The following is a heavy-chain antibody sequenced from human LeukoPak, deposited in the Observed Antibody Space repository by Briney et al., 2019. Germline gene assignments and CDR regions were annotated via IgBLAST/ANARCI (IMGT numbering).Heavy chain of an antibody. CDR2: IKQDGSEK. V-gene: IGHV3-7*04. CDR1: GFTFSSYG. CDR3: ARNGVDSTYDI. J-gene: IGHJ3*02. D-gene: IGHD2-8*01. Sequence: GGSLRLSCVASGFTFSSYGMSWVRQAPGKGLEWVANIKQDGSEKYYVDSVKGRFTISRDNAKKSLYLQMNSLRGADTAVYYCARNGVDSTYDIWGQGTVVTVSS.